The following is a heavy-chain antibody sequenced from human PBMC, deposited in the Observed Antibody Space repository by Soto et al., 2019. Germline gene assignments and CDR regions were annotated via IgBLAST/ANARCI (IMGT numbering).Heavy chain of an antibody. CDR1: GFTFSSYA. V-gene: IGHV3-73*01. D-gene: IGHD5-18*01. J-gene: IGHJ6*02. Sequence: GGSLRLSCAASGFTFSSYAMHWVRQAPGKGLEWVGRIRSKANSYATAYAASVKGRFTISRDDSKNTAYLQMNSLKTEDTAVYYCTSDTARVYYGMDVWGQGTTVTVSS. CDR2: IRSKANSYAT. CDR3: TSDTARVYYGMDV.